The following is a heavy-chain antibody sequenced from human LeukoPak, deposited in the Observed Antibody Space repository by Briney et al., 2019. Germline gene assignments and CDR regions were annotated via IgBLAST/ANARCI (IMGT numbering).Heavy chain of an antibody. CDR2: TYYRSTCYN. Sequence: SQTLSLTCTISGDSVSSNSVTWNWIRQSPSRGLEWLGRTYYRSTCYNDYAVSVRGRITVNPDTSKNQFSLHLNSVTPEDTAVYYCARRLTQYDCFDPWGQGILVTVSS. CDR3: ARRLTQYDCFDP. D-gene: IGHD2-2*01. CDR1: GDSVSSNSVT. J-gene: IGHJ5*02. V-gene: IGHV6-1*01.